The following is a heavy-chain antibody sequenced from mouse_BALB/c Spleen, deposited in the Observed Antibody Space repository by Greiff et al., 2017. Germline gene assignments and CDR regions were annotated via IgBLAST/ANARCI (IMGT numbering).Heavy chain of an antibody. CDR2: IYPYDSGT. Sequence: VQLQQSGPELVKPGASVKISCKASGYSFTDYNMHWVKQSHGKGLEWIGYIYPYDSGTGYNQKFKSKATLTVDNSSSTTYMQLRSLTSEDSAVYYCAGTWFDYWGQGTTLTVSS. CDR3: AGTWFDY. CDR1: GYSFTDYN. J-gene: IGHJ2*01. V-gene: IGHV1S29*02.